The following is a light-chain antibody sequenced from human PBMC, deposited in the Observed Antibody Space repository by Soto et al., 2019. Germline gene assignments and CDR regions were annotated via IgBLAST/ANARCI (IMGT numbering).Light chain of an antibody. CDR2: LNS. V-gene: IGLV1-40*01. CDR1: SSNIGAGYD. CDR3: QSYDRSLSVVV. J-gene: IGLJ2*01. Sequence: SVLTQPPSVSGAPGQRVTISCTGTSSNIGAGYDVHWYQQLPGTAPKLLIYLNSNRPSGVPDRFSGSKSDTSASLAITGLQAEDEADYYCQSYDRSLSVVVFGGGTKLTVL.